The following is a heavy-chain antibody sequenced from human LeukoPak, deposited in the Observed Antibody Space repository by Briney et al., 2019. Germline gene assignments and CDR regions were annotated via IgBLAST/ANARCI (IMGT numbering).Heavy chain of an antibody. V-gene: IGHV3-64*01. CDR1: GLTFRSYF. CDR3: ARDPSVGGFSGSELDL. CDR2: INYNGDGT. D-gene: IGHD3-16*01. J-gene: IGHJ5*02. Sequence: GGSLRLSCAVSGLTFRSYFMHWVRQAPGKGLEYVSAINYNGDGTYYANSVKGRFTISRDNSKDTVYLQMGSLRAEDTAVYYCARDPSVGGFSGSELDLWGQGTLVTVSS.